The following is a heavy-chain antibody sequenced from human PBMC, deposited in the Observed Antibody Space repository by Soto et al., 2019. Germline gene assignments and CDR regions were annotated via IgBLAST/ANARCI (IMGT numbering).Heavy chain of an antibody. CDR3: AKGIAASWPFYYYMDV. CDR2: ISWNGDSV. J-gene: IGHJ6*03. V-gene: IGHV3-9*01. Sequence: GGSLRLSCAASGFIFDDYAMHWVRQAPGKGLEWVSSISWNGDSVAYADSVKGRFTISRDNAKNSLYLQMNSLRAEDTALYYCAKGIAASWPFYYYMDVWGKGTTVTVSS. D-gene: IGHD6-13*01. CDR1: GFIFDDYA.